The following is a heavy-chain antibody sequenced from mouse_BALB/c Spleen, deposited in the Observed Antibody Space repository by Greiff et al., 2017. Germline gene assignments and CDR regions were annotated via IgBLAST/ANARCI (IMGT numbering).Heavy chain of an antibody. CDR2: ISSGSSTI. J-gene: IGHJ4*01. V-gene: IGHV5-17*02. Sequence: PEKGLEWVAYISSGSSTIYYADTVKGRFTISRDNPKNTLFLQMTSLRSEDTAMYYCARGGNYVSYYAMDDGGQGTSGTVAA. D-gene: IGHD2-1*01. CDR3: ARGGNYVSYYAMDD.